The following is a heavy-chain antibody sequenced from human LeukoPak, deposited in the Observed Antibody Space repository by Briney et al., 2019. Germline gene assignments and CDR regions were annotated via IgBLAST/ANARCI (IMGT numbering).Heavy chain of an antibody. CDR3: ARGGIDGDYAYYFDY. D-gene: IGHD4-17*01. CDR1: GGSISSYY. Sequence: SETLSLTCTVSGGSISSYYWSWIRQPPGKGLEWIGYIYYSGSTNYNPSLKRRVTISVDTSKNQFSLKLSSVTAADTAVYYCARGGIDGDYAYYFDYWGQGTLVTVSS. V-gene: IGHV4-59*01. J-gene: IGHJ4*02. CDR2: IYYSGST.